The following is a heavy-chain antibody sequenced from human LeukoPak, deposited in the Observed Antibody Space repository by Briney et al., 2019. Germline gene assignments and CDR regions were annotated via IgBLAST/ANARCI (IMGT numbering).Heavy chain of an antibody. CDR1: GGSISSYY. J-gene: IGHJ6*03. Sequence: KTSETLSLTCTVSGGSISSYYWTWIRQPAGKGLEWIGRIYSSGNTNYNPSLNSRVTISIDLSKNQFSLKLSSVTAADTAVYYCARDLGYGYYFYYYLDVWGKGTPVTVSS. V-gene: IGHV4-4*07. D-gene: IGHD5-18*01. CDR2: IYSSGNT. CDR3: ARDLGYGYYFYYYLDV.